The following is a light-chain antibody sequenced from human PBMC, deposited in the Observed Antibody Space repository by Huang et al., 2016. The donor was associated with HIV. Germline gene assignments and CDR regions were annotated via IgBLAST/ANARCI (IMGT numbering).Light chain of an antibody. CDR1: QSISSSF. CDR3: HQYGSSPPGT. V-gene: IGKV3-20*01. Sequence: IVLTQSQGTLSLSPGARATLSCRGSQSISSSFLAWFQQKPGQAPRLLIYSASSRAAGIPGRCVGSGSATDFSLTINRLEPADSAVYYCHQYGSSPPGTFGQGTKLEIK. CDR2: SAS. J-gene: IGKJ2*02.